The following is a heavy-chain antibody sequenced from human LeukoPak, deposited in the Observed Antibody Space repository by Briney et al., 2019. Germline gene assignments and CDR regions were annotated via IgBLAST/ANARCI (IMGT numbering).Heavy chain of an antibody. Sequence: VASVKVSCKASGYTFTSYAISWVRQAPGQGLEWMGGIIPILGTAHNAQKLQGRVTITAEESTSTAYMELSSLRSEDTAVYYCARTGYYDSSGSQGSGDDAFDIWGQGTMVTVSS. J-gene: IGHJ3*02. D-gene: IGHD3-22*01. CDR2: IIPILGTA. CDR3: ARTGYYDSSGSQGSGDDAFDI. V-gene: IGHV1-69*13. CDR1: GYTFTSYA.